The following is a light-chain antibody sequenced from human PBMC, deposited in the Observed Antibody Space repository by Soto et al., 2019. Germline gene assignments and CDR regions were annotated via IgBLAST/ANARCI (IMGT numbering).Light chain of an antibody. V-gene: IGLV1-40*01. J-gene: IGLJ1*01. CDR1: SSNIGAGYE. CDR3: QSYDSSLSGYV. CDR2: ENN. Sequence: QSVLTQPPSESEAPGQKVTISCTGSSSNIGAGYEAHWYQQVPGTAPKLLIYENNNRPSGVPDRFSGSKSGTSASLAITGLQAEDEAEYYCQSYDSSLSGYVFGTGTQLTVL.